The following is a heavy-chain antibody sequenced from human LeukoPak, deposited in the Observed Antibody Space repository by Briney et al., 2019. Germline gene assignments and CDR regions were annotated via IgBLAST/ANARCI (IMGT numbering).Heavy chain of an antibody. V-gene: IGHV3-21*01. Sequence: GGSLRLSCAASGFTFSSYSMNWVRQAPGKGLEWVSSISSSSSYIYYADSVKGRFTISRDNAKNSLYLQMNSLRAEDTAVYYCARDSTPFIYMDVWGKGTTVTVSS. D-gene: IGHD2-2*01. CDR2: ISSSSSYI. CDR3: ARDSTPFIYMDV. CDR1: GFTFSSYS. J-gene: IGHJ6*03.